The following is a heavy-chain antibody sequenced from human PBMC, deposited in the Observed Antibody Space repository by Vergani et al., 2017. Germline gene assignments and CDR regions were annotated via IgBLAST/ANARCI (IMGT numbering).Heavy chain of an antibody. J-gene: IGHJ4*02. V-gene: IGHV4-39*01. CDR2: IYYSGST. CDR1: GGSISSSSYY. Sequence: QLQLQESGPGLVKPSETLSLTCTVSGGSISSSSYYWGWIRQPPGKGLEWIGSIYYSGSTYYNPCLKSRVTLSVDTSKNQFSLKLTSVTAADTAVYYGARRTTMVRGVLEIARYYFDYWGQGTLVTVSS. CDR3: ARRTTMVRGVLEIARYYFDY. D-gene: IGHD3-10*01.